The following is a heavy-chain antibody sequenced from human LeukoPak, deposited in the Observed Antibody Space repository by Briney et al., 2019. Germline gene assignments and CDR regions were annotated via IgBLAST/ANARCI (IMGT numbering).Heavy chain of an antibody. CDR2: LKNDGREK. CDR1: GFTLGGYW. D-gene: IGHD2/OR15-2a*01. Sequence: PGGSLRLSCAASGFTLGGYWMSWVRQAPGKGLEWVATLKNDGREKFYVDSVKGRFTISRDNVKNSLSLQMGSLSAEDTAVYYCTTDDSTFWGQGTLVTVSS. J-gene: IGHJ4*02. CDR3: TTDDSTF. V-gene: IGHV3-7*01.